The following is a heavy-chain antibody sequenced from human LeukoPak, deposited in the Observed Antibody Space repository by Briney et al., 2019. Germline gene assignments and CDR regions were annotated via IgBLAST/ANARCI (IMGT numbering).Heavy chain of an antibody. J-gene: IGHJ6*03. V-gene: IGHV1-18*01. CDR2: ISAYNGKT. CDR3: ARVPIPEVLWFGEEQGGYYYYYMDV. D-gene: IGHD3-10*01. Sequence: GGSVKVSCKASGYTFTSYGISRVRQAPGQGLEWMRWISAYNGKTNYAQKLQGRVTMTTDTSTRTAYMELRSLRSDDTAMYYCARVPIPEVLWFGEEQGGYYYYYMDVWGKGTTVTISS. CDR1: GYTFTSYG.